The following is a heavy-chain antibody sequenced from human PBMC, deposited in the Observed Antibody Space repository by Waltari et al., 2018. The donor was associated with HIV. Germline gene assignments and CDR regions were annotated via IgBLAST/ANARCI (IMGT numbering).Heavy chain of an antibody. CDR2: IYDSETS. CDR3: ASDDREYCNDSSCWSFDP. CDR1: GRSISTSIYY. Sequence: QVNMQESGPGLVKPSATLSLTWLVAGRSISTSIYYCGWIRRPPGKGLELIGSIYDSETSYYNPSLKSRVTMSLDTSRNQFSLKLNSVTAADTAVYYCASDDREYCNDSSCWSFDPWGPGTLVTVSS. J-gene: IGHJ5*02. D-gene: IGHD3-22*01. V-gene: IGHV4-39*01.